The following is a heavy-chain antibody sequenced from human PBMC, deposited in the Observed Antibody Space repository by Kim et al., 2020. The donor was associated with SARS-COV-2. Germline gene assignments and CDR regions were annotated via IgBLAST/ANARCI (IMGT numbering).Heavy chain of an antibody. CDR3: ARPKDSSGWYFDY. V-gene: IGHV4-39*01. J-gene: IGHJ4*02. CDR2: IYYSGST. Sequence: SDTLSLTCTVSGGSISSSNYYWGWIRQPPGKGLEWIGSIYYSGSTYYNPSLKSRVTISVDTSKNQFSLKLSSVTAADTAVYYCARPKDSSGWYFDYWGQGTLVTVSS. CDR1: GGSISSSNYY. D-gene: IGHD6-19*01.